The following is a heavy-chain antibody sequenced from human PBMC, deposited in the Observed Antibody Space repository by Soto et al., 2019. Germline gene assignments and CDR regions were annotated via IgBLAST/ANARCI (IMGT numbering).Heavy chain of an antibody. D-gene: IGHD6-19*01. CDR2: IIPIFGTA. J-gene: IGHJ4*02. CDR1: GGTFSSYA. V-gene: IGHV1-69*12. Sequence: QVQLVQSGAEVKKPGSSVKVSCKASGGTFSSYAISWVRQAPGQGLEWMGGIIPIFGTANYAQKFQGRVTINADASTSTAYMELSSLRSEDTSLSYCARVYKAVDGPQFDYWGQGTLVTVSS. CDR3: ARVYKAVDGPQFDY.